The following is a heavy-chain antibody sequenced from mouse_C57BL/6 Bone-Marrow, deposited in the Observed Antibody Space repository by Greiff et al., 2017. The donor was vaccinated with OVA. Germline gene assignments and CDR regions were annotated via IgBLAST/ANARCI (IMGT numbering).Heavy chain of an antibody. D-gene: IGHD2-5*01. CDR2: IYPRSGNT. V-gene: IGHV1-81*01. J-gene: IGHJ3*01. CDR3: ARDYYSNYGGFAY. Sequence: QVQLQQSGAELARPGASVKLSCKASGYTFTSYGISWVKQRTGQGLEWIGEIYPRSGNTYYNEKFKGKATLTADKSSSTAYMELRSLTSEDSAVYFCARDYYSNYGGFAYWGQGTLVTVSA. CDR1: GYTFTSYG.